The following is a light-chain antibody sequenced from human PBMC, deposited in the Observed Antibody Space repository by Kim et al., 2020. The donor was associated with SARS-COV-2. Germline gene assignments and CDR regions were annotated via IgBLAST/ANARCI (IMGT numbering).Light chain of an antibody. CDR3: QQYGSSPRT. CDR2: GAS. V-gene: IGKV3-20*01. CDR1: QSVRGTS. J-gene: IGKJ1*01. Sequence: SPGERATLSCRASQSVRGTSFGWYQQKPGQAPRLLIYGASSRATCIPDRFSGSGSGTDFTLTISRLEPEDFAVYYCQQYGSSPRTFGQGTKVDIK.